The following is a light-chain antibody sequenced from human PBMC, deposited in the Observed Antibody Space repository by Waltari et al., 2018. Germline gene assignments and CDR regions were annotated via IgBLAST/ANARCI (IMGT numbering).Light chain of an antibody. Sequence: DIQMTQSPSTLSASVGDRVTITCRASQSVASWVAWYHQKPGKAPKLLIYKASTLESGVPSGFSGSGSGTEFTLSITSLQPDDFATYYCQQYNNNSPFAFGPGTRVDIK. V-gene: IGKV1-5*03. CDR2: KAS. CDR1: QSVASW. J-gene: IGKJ3*01. CDR3: QQYNNNSPFA.